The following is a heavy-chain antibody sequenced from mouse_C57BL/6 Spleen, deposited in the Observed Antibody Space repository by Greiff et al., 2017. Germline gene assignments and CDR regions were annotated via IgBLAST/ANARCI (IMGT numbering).Heavy chain of an antibody. CDR1: GYAFSSSW. D-gene: IGHD1-1*01. J-gene: IGHJ4*01. Sequence: VQLQQSGPELVKPGASVKISCKASGYAFSSSWMNWVKQRPGKGLEWIGRIYPGDGDTNYNGKFKGKATLTADKSSSTAYMQLSSLTSEDSAVYFCARYYYGYYYAMDYWGKGTSVTVSS. CDR2: IYPGDGDT. CDR3: ARYYYGYYYAMDY. V-gene: IGHV1-82*01.